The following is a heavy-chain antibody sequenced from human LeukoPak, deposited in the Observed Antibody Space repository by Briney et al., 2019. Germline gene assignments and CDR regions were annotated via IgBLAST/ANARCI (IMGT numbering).Heavy chain of an antibody. CDR2: IKHDGSEK. V-gene: IGHV3-7*01. CDR1: GFTFSSYW. J-gene: IGHJ6*04. Sequence: GGSLRLSCAASGFTFSSYWMSWVRQAPGKGLEWVANIKHDGSEKYYVDSVKGRFTISRDNAKNSLYLQMNSLRAEDTAVYYCARDQKAMVTGYPLAFYYYYGMDVWGKGTTVTVSS. CDR3: ARDQKAMVTGYPLAFYYYYGMDV. D-gene: IGHD5-18*01.